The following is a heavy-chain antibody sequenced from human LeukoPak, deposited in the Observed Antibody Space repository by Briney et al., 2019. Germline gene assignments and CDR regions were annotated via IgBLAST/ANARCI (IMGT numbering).Heavy chain of an antibody. CDR1: GFTFSSYS. D-gene: IGHD1-14*01. CDR3: ARGGTSLPDDY. J-gene: IGHJ4*02. V-gene: IGHV3-21*01. CDR2: ISITSSYI. Sequence: GGSLRLSCAASGFTFSSYSMNWVRQAPGKGLEWVSSISITSSYIYYADSVKGRFTISRDNAKNSLYLQMNSLRAEDTAVYYCARGGTSLPDDYWGQGTLVTVSS.